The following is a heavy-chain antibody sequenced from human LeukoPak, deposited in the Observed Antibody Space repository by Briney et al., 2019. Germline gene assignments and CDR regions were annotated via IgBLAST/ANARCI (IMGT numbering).Heavy chain of an antibody. D-gene: IGHD3-9*01. J-gene: IGHJ4*02. CDR2: INSDGSIT. CDR1: GFTFRNYW. Sequence: PGGSLRLSCAASGFTFRNYWMHWVRQAPGKGLVLVSRINSDGSITSHADSVKGRFTSSRDNAKNTLYLQMNSLRVEDTAVYYCARASDWAVIDYWGQGTLVTVSS. CDR3: ARASDWAVIDY. V-gene: IGHV3-74*01.